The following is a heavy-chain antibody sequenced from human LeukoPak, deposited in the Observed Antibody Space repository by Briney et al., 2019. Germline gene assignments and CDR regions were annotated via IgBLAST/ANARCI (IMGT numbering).Heavy chain of an antibody. V-gene: IGHV3-23*01. CDR3: AKGEYDSSGYYYQPWDY. CDR1: GFTFSSYA. D-gene: IGHD3-22*01. J-gene: IGHJ4*02. CDR2: ISGSGGST. Sequence: PGGSLRLSCAASGFTFSSYAMSWVRQAPGKGLEWVSAISGSGGSTYYADSVKGRFTISRDNSKNTLYLQMNSLRAEDTAVYYCAKGEYDSSGYYYQPWDYWGQGTLVTVSS.